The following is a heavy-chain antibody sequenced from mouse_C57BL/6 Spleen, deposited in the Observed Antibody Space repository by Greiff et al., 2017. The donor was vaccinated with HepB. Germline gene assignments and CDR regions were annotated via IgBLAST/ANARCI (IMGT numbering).Heavy chain of an antibody. CDR2: INPNNGGT. D-gene: IGHD1-1*01. CDR3: ARGGDITPFAY. V-gene: IGHV1-26*01. Sequence: EVQLQQSGPELVKPGASVKISCKASGYTFTDYYMNWVKQSHGKSLEWIGDINPNNGGTSYNQKFKGKATLTVDKTSSTAYMELRSLTSEDSAVYYCARGGDITPFAYWGQGTLVTVSA. CDR1: GYTFTDYY. J-gene: IGHJ3*01.